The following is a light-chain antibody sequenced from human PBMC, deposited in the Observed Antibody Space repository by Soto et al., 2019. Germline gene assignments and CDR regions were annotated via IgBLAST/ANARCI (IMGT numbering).Light chain of an antibody. CDR2: DVS. J-gene: IGLJ1*01. CDR1: SSDVGGYNY. V-gene: IGLV2-14*01. Sequence: QSALTQPASVSGSPGQSITISCTGTSSDVGGYNYVSWYQQHPGKAPKLMIYDVSNRPSGVSNRFSGAKSGNTASLTISGLQAEDEADYYCSSYTSSSTTGFGTVTKLTVL. CDR3: SSYTSSSTTG.